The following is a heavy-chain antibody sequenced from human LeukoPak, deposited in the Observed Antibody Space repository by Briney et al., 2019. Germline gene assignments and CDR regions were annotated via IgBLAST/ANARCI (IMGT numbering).Heavy chain of an antibody. CDR3: AKYSGSYPNRGAFDI. V-gene: IGHV3-23*01. D-gene: IGHD3-10*01. CDR2: ISGSGGTT. CDR1: GFTFSGYA. J-gene: IGHJ3*02. Sequence: GGSLRLSCAASGFTFSGYATSWVRQAPGKGLEWVSAISGSGGTTYYADSVKGRFTMSRGNPKNTLCLQMNSLRADDTAVYYCAKYSGSYPNRGAFDIWGQGTMVTVSS.